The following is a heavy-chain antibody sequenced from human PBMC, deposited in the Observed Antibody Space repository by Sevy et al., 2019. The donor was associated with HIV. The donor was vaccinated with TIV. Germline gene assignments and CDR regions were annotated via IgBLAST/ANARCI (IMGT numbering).Heavy chain of an antibody. Sequence: GGSLRLSCAASGFTLSNYAVHWVRQAPGKGLEWVALISHDEIVREYADSVKGRFTISRDNSKNTLYLQMNSLRAEDTAVYYCARAPRVEYSSSYWGQGTLVTVSS. J-gene: IGHJ4*02. CDR3: ARAPRVEYSSSY. CDR1: GFTLSNYA. V-gene: IGHV3-30*04. CDR2: ISHDEIVR. D-gene: IGHD6-6*01.